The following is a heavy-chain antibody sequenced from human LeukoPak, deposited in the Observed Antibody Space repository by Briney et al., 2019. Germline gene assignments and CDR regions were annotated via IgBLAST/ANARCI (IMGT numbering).Heavy chain of an antibody. J-gene: IGHJ4*02. CDR3: ARAGGYYYDSSGDPFDY. D-gene: IGHD3-22*01. V-gene: IGHV3-21*01. CDR2: ISSSSSYI. Sequence: GGSLRLSCAASGFTFTSHTMNWVRQAPGKGLEWVSSISSSSSYIYYADSVKGRFTISRDNAKNSLYLQMNSLRAEDTAVYYCARAGGYYYDSSGDPFDYWGQGTLVTVSS. CDR1: GFTFTSHT.